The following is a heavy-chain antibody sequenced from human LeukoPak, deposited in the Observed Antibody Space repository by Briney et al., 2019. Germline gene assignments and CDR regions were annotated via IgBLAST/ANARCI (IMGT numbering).Heavy chain of an antibody. V-gene: IGHV3-23*01. CDR3: AKDWEDIVVVPAALFDY. CDR1: GFTFSSYA. D-gene: IGHD2-2*01. J-gene: IGHJ4*02. Sequence: GGCLRLSCAASGFTFSSYAMSWVRQAPGKGLEWVSAISGSGGSTYYADSVKGRFTISRDNSKNTLYLQMNSLRAEDTAVYYCAKDWEDIVVVPAALFDYWGQGTLVTVSS. CDR2: ISGSGGST.